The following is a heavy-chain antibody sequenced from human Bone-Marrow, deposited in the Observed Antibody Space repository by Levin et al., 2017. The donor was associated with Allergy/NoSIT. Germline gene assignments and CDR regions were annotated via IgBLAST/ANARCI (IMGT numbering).Heavy chain of an antibody. CDR1: GFTFSSYA. Sequence: GGSLRLSCAASGFTFSSYAMHWVRQAPGKGLEWVAVISYDGSNKYYADSVKGRFTISRDNSKNTLYLQMNSLRAEDTAVYYCARDARIGYCTNGVCSENWFDPWGQGTLVTVSS. CDR3: ARDARIGYCTNGVCSENWFDP. CDR2: ISYDGSNK. V-gene: IGHV3-30-3*01. J-gene: IGHJ5*02. D-gene: IGHD2-8*01.